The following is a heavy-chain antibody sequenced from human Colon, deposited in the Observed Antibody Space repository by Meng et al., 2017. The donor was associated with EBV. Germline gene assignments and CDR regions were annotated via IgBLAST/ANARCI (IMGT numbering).Heavy chain of an antibody. CDR3: ARGGGVIKGLVTWFDP. Sequence: QRQLRAWCEGLVKPSDTRAPTCGVYGGSRSGYYWSWIRQTPGKGLEWIGEINHSGTINYNPSLRSRVTISVDRSNNQFSLRLSSVTAADTAVYYCARGGGVIKGLVTWFDPWGQGTLVTVSS. CDR2: INHSGTI. CDR1: GGSRSGYY. V-gene: IGHV4-34*01. D-gene: IGHD2-8*01. J-gene: IGHJ5*02.